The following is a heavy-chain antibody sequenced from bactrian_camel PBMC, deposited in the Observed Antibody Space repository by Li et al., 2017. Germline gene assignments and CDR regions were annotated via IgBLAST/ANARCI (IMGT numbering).Heavy chain of an antibody. CDR1: GFLFSTHD. CDR2: MSGGGRE. D-gene: IGHD5*01. CDR3: ATARVVTWDYGYTD. V-gene: IGHV3S40*01. Sequence: VQLVESGGGLVQPGGSLRLSCTASGFLFSTHDMSWARQVPGKGLEWVSGMSGGGREYYVDSVKGRFTISRDKAKNTLYLTINNLKTEDTAVYYCATARVVTWDYGYTDWGQGTQVTVS. J-gene: IGHJ4*01.